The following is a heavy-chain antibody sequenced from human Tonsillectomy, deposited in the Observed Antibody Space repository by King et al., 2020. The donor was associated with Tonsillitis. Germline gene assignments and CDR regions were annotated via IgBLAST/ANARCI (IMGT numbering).Heavy chain of an antibody. CDR1: GFTFSSYG. J-gene: IGHJ4*02. Sequence: VQLVESGGGVVQPGRSLRLSCAASGFTFSSYGMHWVRQAPGKGLEWVAVISYDGRNKYYADSVKGRFTISRDNSKNTLFLQMNSLRAADTAVDYCAKDEGCGLGYCSSTSYFDYWGQGTLVTVSP. CDR3: AKDEGCGLGYCSSTSYFDY. CDR2: ISYDGRNK. D-gene: IGHD2-2*01. V-gene: IGHV3-30*18.